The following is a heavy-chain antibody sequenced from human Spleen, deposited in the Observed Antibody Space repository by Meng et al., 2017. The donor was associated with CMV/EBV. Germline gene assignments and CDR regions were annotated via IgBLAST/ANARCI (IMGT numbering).Heavy chain of an antibody. CDR1: GFTVSSYW. CDR3: ARASDHPYFFDSSGLPYY. D-gene: IGHD3-22*01. V-gene: IGHV3-74*01. J-gene: IGHJ4*02. CDR2: INSDGSNT. Sequence: GGSLRLSCAASGFTVSSYWMHWVRQAPGKGLVWVSHINSDGSNTGYADFVKGRFTTSRDNAKNTLYLQMNSLRAEDTAVYYCARASDHPYFFDSSGLPYYWGQGTLVTVSS.